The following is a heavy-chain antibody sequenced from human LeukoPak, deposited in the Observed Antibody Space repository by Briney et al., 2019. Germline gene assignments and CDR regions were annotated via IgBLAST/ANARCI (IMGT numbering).Heavy chain of an antibody. CDR2: ISWNSGSI. CDR1: GFTFDDYA. D-gene: IGHD3-22*01. J-gene: IGHJ4*02. Sequence: GGSLRLSCAASGFTFDDYAMHWVRQAPGKGLEWVSGISWNSGSIGYVDSVKGRFTNSRDNAKNSLYLQMNSLRAEDTALYYCAKDRQYYYDSSGYYDYWGQGTLVTVSS. V-gene: IGHV3-9*01. CDR3: AKDRQYYYDSSGYYDY.